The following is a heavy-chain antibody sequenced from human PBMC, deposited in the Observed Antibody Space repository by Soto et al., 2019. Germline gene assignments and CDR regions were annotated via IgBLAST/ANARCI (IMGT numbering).Heavy chain of an antibody. J-gene: IGHJ4*02. CDR1: GFTFGDYA. Sequence: GGSLRVSCTASGFTFGDYAMSWLRQAPRNRLECLGFIRSKAYGGTTEYAASVKGRFTISRDDSKSIAYLQMNSLKTEDTAVYYCTSTRDYYSCTGLSGNWGQGTLVTVSS. V-gene: IGHV3-49*03. D-gene: IGHD2-8*02. CDR2: IRSKAYGGTT. CDR3: TSTRDYYSCTGLSGN.